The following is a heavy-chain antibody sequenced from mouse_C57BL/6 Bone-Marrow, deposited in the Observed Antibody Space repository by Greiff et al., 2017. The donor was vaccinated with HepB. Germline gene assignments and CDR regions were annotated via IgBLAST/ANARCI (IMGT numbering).Heavy chain of an antibody. J-gene: IGHJ3*01. CDR1: GYTFTSYG. D-gene: IGHD1-1*01. CDR2: IYPRSGNT. CDR3: LDYYGSSCAGAWFAY. Sequence: QVQLQQSGAELARPGASVKLSCKASGYTFTSYGISWVKQRTGQGLEWIGEIYPRSGNTYYNEKFKGKATLTADKSSSTAYMELRSLTSEDSAVYFCLDYYGSSCAGAWFAYGGQGTLVTVSA. V-gene: IGHV1-81*01.